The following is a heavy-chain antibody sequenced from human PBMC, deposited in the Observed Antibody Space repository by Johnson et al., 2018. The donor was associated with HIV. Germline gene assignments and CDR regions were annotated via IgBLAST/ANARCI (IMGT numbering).Heavy chain of an antibody. CDR3: AKDWGIAAAGTDAFDI. Sequence: QAPGKGLEWVGRTTDKLNSYTTKYAASVKGRFTISRDNSKNTLYLQMNSLRAEDTAVYYCAKDWGIAAAGTDAFDIWGQGTMVTVSS. CDR2: TTDKLNSYTT. J-gene: IGHJ3*02. D-gene: IGHD6-13*01. V-gene: IGHV3-72*01.